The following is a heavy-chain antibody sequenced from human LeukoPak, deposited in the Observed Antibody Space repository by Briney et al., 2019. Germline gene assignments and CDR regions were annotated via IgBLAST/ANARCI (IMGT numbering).Heavy chain of an antibody. Sequence: GGSLRLSCAASGFTFNSFAMNWVRQAPGKGLEWVSAISGSGGSTYYADSVKGRFTISRDNSKNTLYLQMNSLRAEDTAVYYCAKPEEWFGERPDYWGQGTLVTVSS. CDR2: ISGSGGST. D-gene: IGHD3-10*01. CDR3: AKPEEWFGERPDY. V-gene: IGHV3-23*01. J-gene: IGHJ4*02. CDR1: GFTFNSFA.